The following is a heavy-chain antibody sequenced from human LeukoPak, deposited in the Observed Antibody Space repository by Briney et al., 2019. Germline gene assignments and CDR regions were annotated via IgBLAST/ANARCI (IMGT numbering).Heavy chain of an antibody. J-gene: IGHJ4*02. CDR1: GYTFTSYY. D-gene: IGHD3-22*01. CDR3: ARRAVRYDSSGYYSIIDY. V-gene: IGHV1-46*01. CDR2: INPSGGST. Sequence: ASVKVSCKASGYTFTSYYMHWVRQAPGQGLEWMGIINPSGGSTSYAQKFQGRVTMTRDTSTNTVYMELSSLRSEDTAVYYCARRAVRYDSSGYYSIIDYWGQGTLVTVSS.